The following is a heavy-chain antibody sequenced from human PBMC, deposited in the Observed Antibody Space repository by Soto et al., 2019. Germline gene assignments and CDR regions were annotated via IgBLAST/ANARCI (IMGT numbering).Heavy chain of an antibody. CDR2: IYWDDSK. V-gene: IGHV2-5*02. CDR1: GFSLSTSGVG. Sequence: QITLKESGPTLVRPTQTLTLTCAFSGFSLSTSGVGVGWIRQPPGKALEWLAVIYWDDSKHYSPSLRSRLTITKDTSNIQVVLTMTNMDPMDTVTYYCAHKGPEDWPLDYWGQGTLVTVSS. CDR3: AHKGPEDWPLDY. D-gene: IGHD3-9*01. J-gene: IGHJ4*02.